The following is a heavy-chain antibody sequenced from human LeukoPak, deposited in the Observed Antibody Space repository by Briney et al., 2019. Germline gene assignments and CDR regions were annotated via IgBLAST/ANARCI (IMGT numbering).Heavy chain of an antibody. CDR1: GGSISSSSYY. CDR2: IYYSGST. Sequence: SETLSLTCTVSGGSISSSSYYWGWIRQPPGKGLEWIGSIYYSGSTYYNPSLKSRVTISVDTSKNQFSLKLSSVTAADTAVYYCARGGGFVLMVYAMAPFDYWGQGTLVTVSS. J-gene: IGHJ4*02. D-gene: IGHD2-8*01. V-gene: IGHV4-39*07. CDR3: ARGGGFVLMVYAMAPFDY.